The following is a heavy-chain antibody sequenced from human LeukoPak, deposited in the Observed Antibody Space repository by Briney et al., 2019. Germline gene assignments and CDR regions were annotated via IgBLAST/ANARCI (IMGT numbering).Heavy chain of an antibody. CDR2: IYYSGST. D-gene: IGHD3-22*01. Sequence: SETLSLTCTVSGGSISSSSYYWGWIRQPPGKGLEWIGSIYYSGSTYYNPSLKSRVTISVDTSKNQFSLKLSSVTAADTAVYYCARQTTGGYSRSSGRFDYWGQGTLVTVSS. J-gene: IGHJ4*02. CDR1: GGSISSSSYY. CDR3: ARQTTGGYSRSSGRFDY. V-gene: IGHV4-39*01.